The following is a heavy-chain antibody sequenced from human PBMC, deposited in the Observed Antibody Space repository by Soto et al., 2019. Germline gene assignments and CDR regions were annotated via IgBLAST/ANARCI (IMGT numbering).Heavy chain of an antibody. CDR1: GYTFTSYD. CDR3: ARGGAAAGSPYYYYYMDV. CDR2: MNPNSGNT. V-gene: IGHV1-8*01. Sequence: ASVKVSCKASGYTFTSYDINWVRQATGQGLEWMGWMNPNSGNTGYAQKFQGRVTMTRNTSISTAYMELSSLRSEDTAVYYCARGGAAAGSPYYYYYMDVWGKGTKVTVSS. J-gene: IGHJ6*03. D-gene: IGHD6-13*01.